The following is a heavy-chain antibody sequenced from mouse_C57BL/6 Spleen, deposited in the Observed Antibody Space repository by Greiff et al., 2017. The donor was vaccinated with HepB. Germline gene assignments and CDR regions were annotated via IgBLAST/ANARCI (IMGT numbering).Heavy chain of an antibody. D-gene: IGHD2-4*01. Sequence: VQLQRPGAELVKPGASVKLSCKASGYTFTSYWMHWVKQRPGQGLEWIGMIHPNSGSTNYNEKFKSKATLTVDKSSSTAYMQLSSLTSEDSAVYYCARWSYYDYDDYAMDYWGQGTSVTVSS. CDR1: GYTFTSYW. J-gene: IGHJ4*01. V-gene: IGHV1-64*01. CDR2: IHPNSGST. CDR3: ARWSYYDYDDYAMDY.